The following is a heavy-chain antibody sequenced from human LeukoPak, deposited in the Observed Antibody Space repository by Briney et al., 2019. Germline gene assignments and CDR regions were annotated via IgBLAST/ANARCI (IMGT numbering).Heavy chain of an antibody. CDR1: GYTFTGYY. CDR2: INPNSGGT. V-gene: IGHV1-2*04. CDR3: ARVAGGIYGSGSYLDY. Sequence: ASVKVSYKASGYTFTGYYMHWVRQAPGQGLEWMGWINPNSGGTNYAQKFQGWVTMTRDTSISTAYMELSRLRSDDTAVYYCARVAGGIYGSGSYLDYWGQGTLVTVSS. D-gene: IGHD3-10*01. J-gene: IGHJ4*02.